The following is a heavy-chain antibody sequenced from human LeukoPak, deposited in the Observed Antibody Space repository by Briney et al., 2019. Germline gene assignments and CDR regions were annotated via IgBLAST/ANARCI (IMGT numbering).Heavy chain of an antibody. D-gene: IGHD3-10*01. J-gene: IGHJ4*02. CDR1: GYSFTSYW. V-gene: IGHV5-51*01. CDR2: IYPGDSDT. CDR3: ARGMVRGTYYFDY. Sequence: KVSCKASGYSFTSYWIGWVRQMPGKGLEWMGIIYPGDSDTRYSPSFQGQVTISADKSISTAYLQWSSLKASDTAMYYCARGMVRGTYYFDYWGQGTLVTVSS.